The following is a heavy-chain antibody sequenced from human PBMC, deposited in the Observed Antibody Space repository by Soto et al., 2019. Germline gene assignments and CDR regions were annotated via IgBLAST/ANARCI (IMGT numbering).Heavy chain of an antibody. CDR3: AKEAANDGPAYTNYYYYMDV. CDR2: ISYNSVSI. V-gene: IGHV3-9*01. CDR1: GFTFDDYA. J-gene: IGHJ6*03. Sequence: DVQLVESGGGLVQPGRSLTLSCAASGFTFDDYAMHWVRQAPGKGLEWVSGISYNSVSIAYADSVKGRFTISRDNAKRSLYLQMNSLRTEDTALYYCAKEAANDGPAYTNYYYYMDVWGKGTTVTVSS. D-gene: IGHD1-1*01.